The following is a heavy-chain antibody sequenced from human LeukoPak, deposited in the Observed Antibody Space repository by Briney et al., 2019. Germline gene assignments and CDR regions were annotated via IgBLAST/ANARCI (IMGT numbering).Heavy chain of an antibody. CDR1: GFTFSRSA. D-gene: IGHD5-12*01. J-gene: IGHJ4*02. CDR3: AREIVATIGFDY. V-gene: IGHV3-30*04. CDR2: VSYDARNN. Sequence: GGSLRLSCAASGFTFSRSAMHWVRQAPGKGLEWVAVVSYDARNNYYADSVKGRFTISRDNSKSTLYLQMNSLRPEDTAVYYCAREIVATIGFDYWGQGTLVTVSS.